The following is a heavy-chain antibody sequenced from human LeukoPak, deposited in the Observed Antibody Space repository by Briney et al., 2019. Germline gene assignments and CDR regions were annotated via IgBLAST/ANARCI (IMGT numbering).Heavy chain of an antibody. J-gene: IGHJ4*02. Sequence: PGGSLRLSCAASGFTFSTFAMSWVRQAPGKGLEWVSAISGSGGSTYYADSVKGRFTISRDNSKNTLYLQMNSLRAEDTAVYYCAEDGAMVRGFYDYWGQGTLVTVSS. CDR1: GFTFSTFA. D-gene: IGHD3-10*01. CDR2: ISGSGGST. V-gene: IGHV3-23*01. CDR3: AEDGAMVRGFYDY.